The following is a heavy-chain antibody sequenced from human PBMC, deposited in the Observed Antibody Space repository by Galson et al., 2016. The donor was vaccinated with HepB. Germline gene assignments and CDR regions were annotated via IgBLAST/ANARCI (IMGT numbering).Heavy chain of an antibody. V-gene: IGHV3-30-3*01. J-gene: IGHJ3*02. CDR1: GFTFTNYA. Sequence: SLRLSCAASGFTFTNYALHWVRQAPGKGLEWVAVISYGGSNKNYADSVKGRFTISRDNSNNTLYLQMNSLRAEDTAVYSCARPQGWDQAFDIWGQGTMVTVSS. CDR2: ISYGGSNK. D-gene: IGHD6-19*01. CDR3: ARPQGWDQAFDI.